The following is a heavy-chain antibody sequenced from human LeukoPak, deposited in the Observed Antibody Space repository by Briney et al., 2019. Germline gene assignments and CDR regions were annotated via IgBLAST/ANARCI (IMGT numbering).Heavy chain of an antibody. J-gene: IGHJ6*02. Sequence: SQTLSLTCTVSGGSISSGGYYWSWIRQHPGKGLERFGYIYYSGSTYYNPSLKSRVTISVDTSKNQFSLKLSSVTAADTAVYYCARDHAYYYGMDVWGQGTTVTVSS. CDR2: IYYSGST. V-gene: IGHV4-31*03. CDR3: ARDHAYYYGMDV. CDR1: GGSISSGGYY.